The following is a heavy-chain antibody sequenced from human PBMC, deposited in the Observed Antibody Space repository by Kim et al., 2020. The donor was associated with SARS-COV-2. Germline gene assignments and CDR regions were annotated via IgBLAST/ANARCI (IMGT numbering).Heavy chain of an antibody. J-gene: IGHJ4*02. Sequence: SEKYYVDSVKGRFTNSRDNAKNSLYLQMNSLRAEDTAVYYCARGSGSLSYWGQGTLVTVSS. CDR2: SEK. V-gene: IGHV3-7*04. D-gene: IGHD1-26*01. CDR3: ARGSGSLSY.